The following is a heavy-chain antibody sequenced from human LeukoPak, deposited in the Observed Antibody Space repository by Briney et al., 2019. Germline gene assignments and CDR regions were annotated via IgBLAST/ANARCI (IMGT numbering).Heavy chain of an antibody. J-gene: IGHJ6*02. Sequence: GRSLRLSCAASGFTFSSYGMHWVRQAPGKGLEWVAVISYDGSNKYYADSVKGRFTISRDNSKNTRYLQMNSLRAEGTAVYYCAKDDSSGWYYGYYYYYGMDVWGQGTTVTVSS. CDR3: AKDDSSGWYYGYYYYYGMDV. V-gene: IGHV3-30*18. D-gene: IGHD6-19*01. CDR2: ISYDGSNK. CDR1: GFTFSSYG.